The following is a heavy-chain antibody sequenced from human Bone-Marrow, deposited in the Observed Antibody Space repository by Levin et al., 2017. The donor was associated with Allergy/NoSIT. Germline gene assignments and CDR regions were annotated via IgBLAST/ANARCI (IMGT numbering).Heavy chain of an antibody. D-gene: IGHD2-15*01. V-gene: IGHV1-69*13. J-gene: IGHJ6*02. CDR2: IIPIFGTA. Sequence: SVKVSCKASGGTFSSYAISWVRQAPGQGLEWMGGIIPIFGTANYAQKFQGRVTITADEYTRTAYMELSSLRSEDTAVYYCARVEVVVAATWAWYDDGMDVWGQGTTVTVSS. CDR3: ARVEVVVAATWAWYDDGMDV. CDR1: GGTFSSYA.